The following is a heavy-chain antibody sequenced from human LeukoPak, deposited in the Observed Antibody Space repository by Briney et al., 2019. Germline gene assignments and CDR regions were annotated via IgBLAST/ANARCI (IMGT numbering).Heavy chain of an antibody. Sequence: TSETLSLTCAVYGGSFSGYYWSWIRQPPGKGLEWIGEINHSGSTNYNPSLKSRVTISVDTSRNQFSLKLSSVTAADTAVYYCARQGDVDLDYWGQGTLVTVSS. CDR2: INHSGST. CDR3: ARQGDVDLDY. J-gene: IGHJ4*02. D-gene: IGHD5-24*01. CDR1: GGSFSGYY. V-gene: IGHV4-34*01.